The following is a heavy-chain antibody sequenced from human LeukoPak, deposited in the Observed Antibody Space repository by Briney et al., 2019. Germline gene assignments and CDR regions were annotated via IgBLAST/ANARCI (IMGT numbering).Heavy chain of an antibody. CDR1: GGSISSSSYY. V-gene: IGHV4-39*01. CDR3: AYGDYVRYFDY. Sequence: PSETLSLTCTVSGGSISSSSYYWGWIRQPPGKGLEWIGSIYYSGSTYYNPSLKSRVTISVDTSKNQFSLKLSSVTAADTAVYYCAYGDYVRYFDYWGQGTLVTVS. CDR2: IYYSGST. J-gene: IGHJ4*02. D-gene: IGHD4-17*01.